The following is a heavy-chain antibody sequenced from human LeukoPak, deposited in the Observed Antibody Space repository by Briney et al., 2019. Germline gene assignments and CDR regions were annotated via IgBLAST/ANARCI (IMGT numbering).Heavy chain of an antibody. CDR3: GKGGYDSLEVAYFDF. D-gene: IGHD5-12*01. CDR2: IIASSGST. J-gene: IGHJ4*02. CDR1: GFSFNNYA. Sequence: GGSLRLSCAASGFSFNNYAMNWVRQAPGKGLEWVSIIIASSGSTFYADSVKGRFTISRDNSKNALYLQMNSLRVEDTAVYYWGKGGYDSLEVAYFDFWGQGTLVTVSS. V-gene: IGHV3-23*01.